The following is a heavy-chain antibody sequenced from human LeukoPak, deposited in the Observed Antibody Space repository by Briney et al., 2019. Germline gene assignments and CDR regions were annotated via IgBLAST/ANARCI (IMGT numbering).Heavy chain of an antibody. CDR2: IYNSGRT. CDR1: GDSISSGTYY. V-gene: IGHV4-61*02. J-gene: IGHJ4*02. CDR3: ARDRQWLLDY. D-gene: IGHD6-19*01. Sequence: PSETLSLTCTVSGDSISSGTYYWNWIRQPAGKGLEWIGRIYNSGRTNYNPSLRSRVTISVATSETQTSLKLTSVTAADTAVYYRARDRQWLLDYWGQGTLVTVSS.